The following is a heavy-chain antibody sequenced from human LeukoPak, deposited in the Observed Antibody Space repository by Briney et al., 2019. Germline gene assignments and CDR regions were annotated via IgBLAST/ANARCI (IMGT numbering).Heavy chain of an antibody. J-gene: IGHJ4*02. D-gene: IGHD6-19*01. CDR2: ISGSGGNT. CDR1: GFTFSSYA. Sequence: GGSLRLSCAASGFTFSSYAMSWVRQAPGKGLEWVSGISGSGGNTYYADSVKGRFTISRDNSKDTLYLQMNSLRAEDTAVYYCAKDLVVAVASSWGRGTLVTVSS. CDR3: AKDLVVAVASS. V-gene: IGHV3-23*01.